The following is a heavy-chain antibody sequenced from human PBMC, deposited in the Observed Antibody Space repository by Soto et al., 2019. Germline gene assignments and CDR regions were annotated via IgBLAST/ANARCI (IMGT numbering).Heavy chain of an antibody. CDR2: LSYDGSHK. CDR1: GFTFSSYA. D-gene: IGHD3-22*01. V-gene: IGHV3-30*04. CDR3: ARDQITMIVVVSDAFDI. Sequence: QVQLVESGGGVVQAGRSLRLSCAASGFTFSSYAMHWVRQAPGKGLEWVAGLSYDGSHKYADSVKGRFTISRDNCKNTMYLQMNSLRPEDTAVYYCARDQITMIVVVSDAFDIWGQGTMVTVSS. J-gene: IGHJ3*02.